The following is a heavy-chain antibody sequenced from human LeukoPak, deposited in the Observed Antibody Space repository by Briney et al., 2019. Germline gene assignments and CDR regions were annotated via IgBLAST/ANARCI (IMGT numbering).Heavy chain of an antibody. CDR3: AKGHSVFGTGFDF. Sequence: GGSLTLSCAASGFTFSSHSMDWVRQAPGEGLEWVSSITSNSRSMFYGDSVRGRFTISRDNSDNTLYLQMNSLRAEDTAVYYCAKGHSVFGTGFDFWGQGTLVTVSS. CDR2: ITSNSRSM. D-gene: IGHD5/OR15-5a*01. CDR1: GFTFSSHS. V-gene: IGHV3-21*04. J-gene: IGHJ4*02.